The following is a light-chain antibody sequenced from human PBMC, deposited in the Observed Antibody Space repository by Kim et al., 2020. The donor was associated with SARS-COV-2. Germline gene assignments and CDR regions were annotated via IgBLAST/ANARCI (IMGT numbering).Light chain of an antibody. CDR2: AAS. CDR1: QGISSE. Sequence: AASTGDRVTIAGRARQGISSELAWYQQKPGKAPKLLIYAASTLQSGVPARFSGSGSGTDFTLTISCLQSEDFATYYCQQYYSYPEFGQGTKVDIK. J-gene: IGKJ1*01. CDR3: QQYYSYPE. V-gene: IGKV1-8*01.